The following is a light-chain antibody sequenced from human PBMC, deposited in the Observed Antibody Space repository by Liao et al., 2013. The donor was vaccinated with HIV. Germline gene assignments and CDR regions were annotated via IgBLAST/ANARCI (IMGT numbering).Light chain of an antibody. Sequence: SYEMTQPPSVSVSPGQTATITCSGDKLGDKFASWYQQKPGQSPVLVIYQDNKRPSGIPERFSGSSSGNTATLTISGTQTMDEADYYCQAWDSSTEVLFGGGTKLTVL. V-gene: IGLV3-1*01. CDR1: KLGDKF. CDR3: QAWDSSTEVL. J-gene: IGLJ2*01. CDR2: QDN.